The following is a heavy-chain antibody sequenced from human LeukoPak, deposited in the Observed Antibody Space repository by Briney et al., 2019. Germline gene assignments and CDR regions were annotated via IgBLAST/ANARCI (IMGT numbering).Heavy chain of an antibody. CDR3: ARGSTIAAAALDY. D-gene: IGHD6-13*01. CDR1: GFTFSTQW. Sequence: GGSLSLSCAASGFTFSTQWMHWVRQVPGKGLVWVSHINSGGSSARYADPVKGRFTISRDNAKNTVYLQMNSLRGEDTDVYYCARGSTIAAAALDYWGQGTLVTVSS. CDR2: INSGGSSA. J-gene: IGHJ4*02. V-gene: IGHV3-74*01.